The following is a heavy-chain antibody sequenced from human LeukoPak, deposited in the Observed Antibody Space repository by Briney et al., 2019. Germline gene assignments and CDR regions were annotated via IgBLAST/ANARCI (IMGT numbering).Heavy chain of an antibody. CDR1: GFTFSSYE. D-gene: IGHD4-17*01. V-gene: IGHV3-21*01. J-gene: IGHJ4*02. Sequence: GGSLRLSCAASGFTFSSYEMNWVRQAPGKGLEWVSSISSSSSYIYYADSVKGRFTISRDNAKNSLYLQMNSLRAEDTAVYYCARGTVTTLMSWGQGTLVTVSS. CDR2: ISSSSSYI. CDR3: ARGTVTTLMS.